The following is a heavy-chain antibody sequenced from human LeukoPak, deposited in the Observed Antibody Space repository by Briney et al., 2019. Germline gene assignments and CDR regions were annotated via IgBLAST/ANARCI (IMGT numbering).Heavy chain of an antibody. CDR3: ARGTDMTSIAGYYSFGH. J-gene: IGHJ4*02. V-gene: IGHV4-4*07. CDR2: IYSSGTA. Sequence: PSETLSLTCTVSVGSIRGYYWTWIRQPAGKGLEWIGRIYSSGTAYYNPSLESRVTISLDTSSNQSSLKVTSMTAADTAVYYCARGTDMTSIAGYYSFGHWGQGILVSVSS. CDR1: VGSIRGYY. D-gene: IGHD3-22*01.